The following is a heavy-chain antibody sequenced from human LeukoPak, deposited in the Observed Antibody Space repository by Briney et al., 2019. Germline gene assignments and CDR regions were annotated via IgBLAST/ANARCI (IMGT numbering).Heavy chain of an antibody. V-gene: IGHV4-4*07. J-gene: IGHJ6*03. CDR2: IYISGST. CDR3: ARGVGELLSYYYYYYMDV. CDR1: GGSISSYY. Sequence: SETLSLTCTVSGGSISSYYWSWIRQPAGKGLEWIGRIYISGSTNYNPSLKSRVTISVDTSKNQFSLKLSSVTAADTAVYYCARGVGELLSYYYYYYMDVWGKGTTVIISS. D-gene: IGHD3-10*01.